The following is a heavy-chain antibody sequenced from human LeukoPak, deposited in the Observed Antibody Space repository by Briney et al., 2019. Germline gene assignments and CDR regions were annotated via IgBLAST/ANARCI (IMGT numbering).Heavy chain of an antibody. Sequence: SETLSLTCAVYGGSFSGYYWSWIRQPPGKGLEWIGEINHSGSTNYNPSLKSRVTISVDTSKNQFSLKLSSVTAADTAMYYCARGWRYYGSGSHEYFQHWGQGTLVTVSS. J-gene: IGHJ1*01. CDR3: ARGWRYYGSGSHEYFQH. V-gene: IGHV4-34*01. CDR1: GGSFSGYY. CDR2: INHSGST. D-gene: IGHD3-10*01.